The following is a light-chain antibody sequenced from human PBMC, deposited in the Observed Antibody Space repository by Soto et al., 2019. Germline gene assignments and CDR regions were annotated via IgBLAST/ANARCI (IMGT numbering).Light chain of an antibody. J-gene: IGKJ5*01. CDR1: QSVSRY. Sequence: EIVLTQSPATLSLSPGERAALSCRASQSVSRYLAWFQQKPGQAPRLLIYDASKSATGIPARFSGSGSGTDFTLTISSLDPEDFAVYFCQQRSNWPITFGQGTRLEI. CDR3: QQRSNWPIT. V-gene: IGKV3-11*01. CDR2: DAS.